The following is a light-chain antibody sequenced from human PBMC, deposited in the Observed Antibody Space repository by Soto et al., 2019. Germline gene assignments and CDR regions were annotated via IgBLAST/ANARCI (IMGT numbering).Light chain of an antibody. Sequence: EIVLTQSPGTLSLSRGERSTLXXRASQSVTSNYLAWHQQRAGQAPRLXXYGASSRASGIPDRFSGSGSGTDFTLTISRLEPEDFAVYYCQQYGSSPPITFGQGTRLEIK. CDR2: GAS. CDR1: QSVTSNY. CDR3: QQYGSSPPIT. V-gene: IGKV3-20*01. J-gene: IGKJ5*01.